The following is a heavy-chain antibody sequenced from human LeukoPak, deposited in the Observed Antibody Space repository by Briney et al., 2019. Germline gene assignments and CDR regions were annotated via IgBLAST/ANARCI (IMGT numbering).Heavy chain of an antibody. CDR3: ARGTCHYYYYGMDV. V-gene: IGHV1-69*04. J-gene: IGHJ6*02. CDR2: IIPILGIA. CDR1: GGTFTSYA. D-gene: IGHD1-1*01. Sequence: ASVKVSCKASGGTFTSYAISWVRQAPGQGLEWVGRIIPILGIANYAQKFQGRVTITADKSTSTAYMELSSLRSEDTAVYYCARGTCHYYYYGMDVWGQGTMVTVSS.